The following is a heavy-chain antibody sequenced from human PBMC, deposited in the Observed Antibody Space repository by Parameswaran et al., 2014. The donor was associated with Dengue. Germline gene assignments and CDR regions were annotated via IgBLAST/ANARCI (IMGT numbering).Heavy chain of an antibody. D-gene: IGHD4-23*01. J-gene: IGHJ4*02. CDR3: ARDGGPYDYGGKGPDY. V-gene: IGHV1-18*01. Sequence: ASVKVSCKASGYTFTSYGISWVRQAPGQGLEWMGWISAYNGNTNYAQKLQGRVTMTTDTSTSTAYMELRSLRSDDTAVYYCARDGGPYDYGGKGPDYWGQGTLVTVSS. CDR1: GYTFTSYG. CDR2: ISAYNGNT.